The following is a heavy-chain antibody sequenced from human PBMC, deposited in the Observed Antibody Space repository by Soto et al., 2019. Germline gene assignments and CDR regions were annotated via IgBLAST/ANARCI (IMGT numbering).Heavy chain of an antibody. CDR3: ARRGYVYYYYYMDV. CDR1: GFTFSTYS. J-gene: IGHJ6*03. V-gene: IGHV3-48*02. Sequence: GGSLRLSCAASGFTFSTYSMNWVRQAPGKGLEWVSYITSGSSSIYYADSVKGRFTISRDNAKNSLYLQMNSLRDEDTAVYYCARRGYVYYYYYMDVWGKGTTVTVSS. D-gene: IGHD5-12*01. CDR2: ITSGSSSI.